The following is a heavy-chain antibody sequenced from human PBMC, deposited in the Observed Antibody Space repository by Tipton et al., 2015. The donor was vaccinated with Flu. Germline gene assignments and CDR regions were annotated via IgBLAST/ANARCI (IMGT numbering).Heavy chain of an antibody. D-gene: IGHD4-17*01. V-gene: IGHV4-34*01. J-gene: IGHJ4*02. CDR3: ARGSDYANTYIDS. Sequence: AGLVKPSETLSLTCAVYGGSFSGHYWTWIRQPPGKGLEWIGEINHSGSANYNPSLKSRVTISVDTSKNQFSLKLRSVTAADTAVYYCARGSDYANTYIDSWGQGTLVTVSS. CDR1: GGSFSGHY. CDR2: INHSGSA.